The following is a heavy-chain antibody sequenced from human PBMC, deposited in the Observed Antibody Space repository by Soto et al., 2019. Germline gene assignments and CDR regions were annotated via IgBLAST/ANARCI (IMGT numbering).Heavy chain of an antibody. J-gene: IGHJ4*02. CDR3: ARPGSY. CDR1: GVSISNTSYY. Sequence: QLQLQESGPGLVKPSETLSLTCSVSGVSISNTSYYWGWIRQPPGKGLEWVGTIYFSGSTFYNPSLKSRATISIDTSKNQFSLRLSSVTAADTAVYYCARPGSYWGQGTLVTVSS. CDR2: IYFSGST. V-gene: IGHV4-39*01.